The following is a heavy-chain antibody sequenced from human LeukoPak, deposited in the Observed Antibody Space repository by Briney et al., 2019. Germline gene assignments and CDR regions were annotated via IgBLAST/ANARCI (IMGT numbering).Heavy chain of an antibody. J-gene: IGHJ6*03. CDR1: GGTFSSYA. D-gene: IGHD3-3*01. V-gene: IGHV1-69*13. CDR2: IIPIFGTA. CDR3: ARVSFLVWLSNYYYYYYMDV. Sequence: ASVKVSCKASGGTFSSYAISWVRQAPGQGLEWMGGIIPIFGTANYAQKFQGRVTITADESTSTAYMELSSLRSEDTAVYYCARVSFLVWLSNYYYYYYMDVWGKGTTVTVSS.